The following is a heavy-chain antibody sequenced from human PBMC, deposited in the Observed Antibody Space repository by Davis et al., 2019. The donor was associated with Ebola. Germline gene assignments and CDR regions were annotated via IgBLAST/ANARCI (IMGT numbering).Heavy chain of an antibody. J-gene: IGHJ3*01. CDR2: MNPNSGNT. CDR3: ARDVDWGSLDAFDL. Sequence: ASVKVSCKASGYTFTSYDINWVRQATGQGLEWMGWMNPNSGNTGYAQKFQGRVIMTRNTSISTAYMELSSLRSEDTAVYYCARDVDWGSLDAFDLWGQGTMVTVSS. D-gene: IGHD3/OR15-3a*01. CDR1: GYTFTSYD. V-gene: IGHV1-8*01.